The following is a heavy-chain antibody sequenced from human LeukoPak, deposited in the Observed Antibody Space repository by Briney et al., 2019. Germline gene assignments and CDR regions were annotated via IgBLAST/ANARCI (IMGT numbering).Heavy chain of an antibody. J-gene: IGHJ4*02. D-gene: IGHD3-10*01. V-gene: IGHV4-59*01. CDR3: ARDSVRGKIDY. Sequence: SETLSLTCAVYGGSFSGYYWSWIRQPPGKGLEWIGYIYYSGSTNYNPSLKSRVTISVDTSKNQFSLKLSSVTAADTAVYYCARDSVRGKIDYWGQGTLVTVSS. CDR1: GGSFSGYY. CDR2: IYYSGST.